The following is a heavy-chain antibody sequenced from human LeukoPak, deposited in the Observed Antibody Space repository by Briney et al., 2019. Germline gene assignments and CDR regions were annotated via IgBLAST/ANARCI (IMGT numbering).Heavy chain of an antibody. V-gene: IGHV4-61*05. CDR2: IYYSGST. CDR1: GGSISSSSYY. D-gene: IGHD3-22*01. CDR3: ARHMDDSSGYYLGVIDAFDI. J-gene: IGHJ3*02. Sequence: PSETLSLTCTVSGGSISSSSYYWGWIRQPPGKGLEWIGYIYYSGSTNYNPSLKSRVTISVDTSKNQFSLKLSSVTAADTAVYYCARHMDDSSGYYLGVIDAFDIWGQGTMVTVSS.